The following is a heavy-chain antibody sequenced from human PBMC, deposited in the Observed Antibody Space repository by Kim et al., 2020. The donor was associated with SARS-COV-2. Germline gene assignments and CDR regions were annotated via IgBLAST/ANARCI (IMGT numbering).Heavy chain of an antibody. CDR2: INHSGST. CDR1: GGSFSGYY. Sequence: SETLSLTCAVYGGSFSGYYWSWIRQPPGKGLEWIGEINHSGSTNYNPSLKSQVTISVDTSKNQFSLKLSSVTAADTAVYYCARSSYSSSWYGAHYYFDYWGQGTLVPVSS. J-gene: IGHJ4*02. D-gene: IGHD6-13*01. V-gene: IGHV4-34*01. CDR3: ARSSYSSSWYGAHYYFDY.